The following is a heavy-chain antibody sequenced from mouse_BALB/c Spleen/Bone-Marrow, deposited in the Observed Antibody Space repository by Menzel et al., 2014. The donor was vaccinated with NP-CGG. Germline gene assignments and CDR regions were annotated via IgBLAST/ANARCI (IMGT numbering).Heavy chain of an antibody. CDR3: ARGYGSSYGTGYFDV. V-gene: IGHV14-3*02. CDR2: IDPANGNT. CDR1: GFNIKDTY. J-gene: IGHJ1*01. D-gene: IGHD1-1*01. Sequence: VQLQQPGAELVKPGASVKLSCTASGFNIKDTYMHWVKQRPEQGLEWIGRIDPANGNTKYDPKFQGKATITADTSSNTAYLHLSSLTSEDTAVYYCARGYGSSYGTGYFDVWGAGTTVTVSS.